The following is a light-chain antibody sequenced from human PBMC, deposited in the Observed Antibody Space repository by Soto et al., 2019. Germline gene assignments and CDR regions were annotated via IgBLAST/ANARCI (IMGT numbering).Light chain of an antibody. J-gene: IGKJ4*01. CDR1: QSISNW. CDR2: KAS. V-gene: IGKV1-5*03. Sequence: DIQMTQSPSTLSASVGDRVTITCRASQSISNWLAWYQQKPGKAPKYLIYKASNLQSGVPSRFSGSGSGTDFTLTISSLQPDDFATYYCQQYDSYPLAFGGGTRVDIK. CDR3: QQYDSYPLA.